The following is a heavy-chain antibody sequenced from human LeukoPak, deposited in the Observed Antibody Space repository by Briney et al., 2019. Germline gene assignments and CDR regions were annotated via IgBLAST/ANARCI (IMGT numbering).Heavy chain of an antibody. D-gene: IGHD1/OR15-1a*01. Sequence: SETLSLTCTVSGCAIRSHYWNWIRQPAGKGLEWIGRIYSSGYTNDNPFLKSRLTMSVDMSKNQFSLRLNSVTAADTAVYYCARGEHSVDSWGQGMLVTVST. CDR1: GCAIRSHY. J-gene: IGHJ4*02. V-gene: IGHV4-4*07. CDR2: IYSSGYT. CDR3: ARGEHSVDS.